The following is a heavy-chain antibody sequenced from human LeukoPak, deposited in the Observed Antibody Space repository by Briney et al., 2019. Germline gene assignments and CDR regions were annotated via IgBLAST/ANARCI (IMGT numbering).Heavy chain of an antibody. V-gene: IGHV4-61*02. Sequence: PSETLSLTCTVSGGSISSGSYYWSWIRQPAGKGLEWIGRIYTSGSTNYNPSLKSRVTISVDTSKNQFSLKLSSVTAADTAVYYCARGVLVRADAFDIWGQGTMVTVSS. J-gene: IGHJ3*02. CDR1: GGSISSGSYY. CDR2: IYTSGST. CDR3: ARGVLVRADAFDI. D-gene: IGHD6-6*01.